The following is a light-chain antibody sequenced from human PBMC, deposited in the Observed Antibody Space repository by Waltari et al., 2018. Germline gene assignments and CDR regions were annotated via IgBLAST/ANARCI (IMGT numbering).Light chain of an antibody. CDR2: GAT. Sequence: EIVMTQSPATLSVSPGERATLSSRASQRVISNLSWYPQQPGQAPRLLTYGATTPATAIPARCSGSGSGTEFTLTISSLQSEDFAIYYCQQYNNWPPQDAFGQGTKLEIK. CDR3: QQYNNWPPQDA. J-gene: IGKJ2*01. V-gene: IGKV3-15*01. CDR1: QRVISN.